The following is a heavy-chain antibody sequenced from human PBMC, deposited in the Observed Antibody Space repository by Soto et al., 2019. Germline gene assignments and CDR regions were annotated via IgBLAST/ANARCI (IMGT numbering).Heavy chain of an antibody. V-gene: IGHV3-30*03. Sequence: LRLSCAASGFTFSSYGMHWVRQAPGKGLEWVAVISYDGSNKYYADSVKGRFTISRDNSKNTLYLQMNSLRAEDTAVYYCAIGLSLDAFDIWGHGQWSPSPQ. J-gene: IGHJ3*02. CDR1: GFTFSSYG. CDR3: AIGLSLDAFDI. D-gene: IGHD3-22*01. CDR2: ISYDGSNK.